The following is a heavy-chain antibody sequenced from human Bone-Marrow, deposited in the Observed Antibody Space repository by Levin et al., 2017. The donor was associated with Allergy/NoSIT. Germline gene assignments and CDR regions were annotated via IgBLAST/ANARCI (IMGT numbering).Heavy chain of an antibody. CDR3: ARDRVVPYSNFDY. D-gene: IGHD3-10*01. CDR2: INPSNGDT. Sequence: ASVKVSCKASGYTFTTYYMHWVRQAPGQGLEWMGIINPSNGDTNYAQKFQGGSTMTRDTSTSTVHMELSSLRSDDTAVYYCARDRVVPYSNFDYWGQGTLVTVSS. V-gene: IGHV1-46*01. CDR1: GYTFTTYY. J-gene: IGHJ4*02.